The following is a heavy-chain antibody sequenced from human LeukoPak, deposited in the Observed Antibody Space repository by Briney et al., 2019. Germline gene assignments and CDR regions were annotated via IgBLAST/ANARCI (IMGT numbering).Heavy chain of an antibody. CDR1: DDSISSTSYY. J-gene: IGHJ6*03. V-gene: IGHV4-39*01. CDR2: IYYSGTT. D-gene: IGHD2/OR15-2a*01. Sequence: PSETLSLTCTVSDDSISSTSYYWGWIRQPPGKGLEWIGSIYYSGTTYYNSSLKSRVTISVDTSKSQFSLKLNSVTAADTAVYYCARLYFYYFYYMDVWGQGTTVTVSS. CDR3: ARLYFYYFYYMDV.